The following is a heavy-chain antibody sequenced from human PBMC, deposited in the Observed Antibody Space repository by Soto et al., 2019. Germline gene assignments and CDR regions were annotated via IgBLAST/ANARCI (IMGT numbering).Heavy chain of an antibody. D-gene: IGHD6-13*01. CDR2: IIPILGIA. J-gene: IGHJ3*02. CDR1: GGTFSSYT. Sequence: ASVKVSCKASGGTFSSYTISWVRQAPGQGLEWMGRIIPILGIANYAQKFQGRVTITADKSTSTAYMELSSLRSEDTAVYYCAREGVAAAGTEMSGAFDIWGQGTMVTVS. CDR3: AREGVAAAGTEMSGAFDI. V-gene: IGHV1-69*04.